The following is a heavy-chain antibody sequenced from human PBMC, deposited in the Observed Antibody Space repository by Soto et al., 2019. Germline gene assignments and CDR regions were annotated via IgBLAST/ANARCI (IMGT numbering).Heavy chain of an antibody. CDR2: VYYSGST. D-gene: IGHD3-10*01. Sequence: SETLSLTCTVSGGSISSSDYYWGWIRQPPGKGLEWIGTVYYSGSTYYNPSLRSRVTISVDTSKNQFSLKLTSVTAADTAVYYCARRPTDGFGEFSNWFDLWGPGTLVNLSS. CDR1: GGSISSSDYY. CDR3: ARRPTDGFGEFSNWFDL. J-gene: IGHJ5*02. V-gene: IGHV4-39*01.